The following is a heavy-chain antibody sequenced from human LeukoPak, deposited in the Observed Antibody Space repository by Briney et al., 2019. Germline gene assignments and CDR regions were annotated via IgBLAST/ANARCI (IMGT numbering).Heavy chain of an antibody. CDR1: GGSISSYY. J-gene: IGHJ3*02. D-gene: IGHD3-9*01. CDR2: ISYSGST. V-gene: IGHV4-59*08. CDR3: ARQGYDILTGYIDAFDI. Sequence: SETLSLTCTVSGGSISSYYWSWIRQPPGKGLEWIGYISYSGSTNYNPSLKSRVTISTDTSKNQFSLKLRSVTAADTAIYYCARQGYDILTGYIDAFDIWGQGTMVTVSS.